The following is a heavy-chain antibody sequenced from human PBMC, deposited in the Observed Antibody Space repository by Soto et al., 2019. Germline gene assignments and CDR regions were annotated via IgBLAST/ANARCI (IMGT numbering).Heavy chain of an antibody. V-gene: IGHV3-33*03. Sequence: GGSLRLSCAASGFTFSSYGMHWVRQAPGKGLEWVAVIWYDGSNKYYADSVKGRLTISRDNAKNTLYLQMNSLRAEDTAVYYCATGSAGWYEYYYGMDIWGQGTTVTVSS. CDR2: IWYDGSNK. D-gene: IGHD6-19*01. CDR3: ATGSAGWYEYYYGMDI. CDR1: GFTFSSYG. J-gene: IGHJ6*02.